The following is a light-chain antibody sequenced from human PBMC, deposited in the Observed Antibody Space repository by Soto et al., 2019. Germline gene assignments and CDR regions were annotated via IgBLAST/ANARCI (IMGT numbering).Light chain of an antibody. V-gene: IGLV2-23*02. Sequence: QSELSRPASVSGSPGQSLPITCTETSSDVESYNLVSWYQQHPGKAPKLMIYEVSKRPSGVSNRFSGSKSGNTASLTISGLQAEEEADYYCCSYAGTSPFSSAFRTGTTVTVL. CDR2: EVS. J-gene: IGLJ1*01. CDR3: CSYAGTSPFSSA. CDR1: SSDVESYNL.